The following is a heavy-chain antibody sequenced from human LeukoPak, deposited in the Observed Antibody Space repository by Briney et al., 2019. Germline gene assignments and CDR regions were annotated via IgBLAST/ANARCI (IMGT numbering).Heavy chain of an antibody. CDR3: ARDAEGPLDY. CDR1: GFTFSSYA. J-gene: IGHJ4*02. CDR2: ISYDGSNK. Sequence: PGGSLRLSCAASGFTFSSYAMHWVRQAPGKGLEWVAVISYDGSNKYYADSVKGRFTISRDNSKNTLYLQMNSLRAEDTAVYYCARDAEGPLDYWGQGTLVTVSS. V-gene: IGHV3-30-3*01.